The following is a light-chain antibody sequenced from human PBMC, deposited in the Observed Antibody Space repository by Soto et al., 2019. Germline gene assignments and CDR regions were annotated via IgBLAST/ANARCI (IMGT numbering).Light chain of an antibody. V-gene: IGKV3-20*01. Sequence: EIVLTQSPGTLSLSPGERATLSCRASQSINNNYLAWYQQKRGQDPRLLIYGASSRATGIPDRFSGSGSGTDFTLTISRLEPEDFAVYYCQQYGGSPRTFGQGTKVEIK. CDR1: QSINNNY. J-gene: IGKJ1*01. CDR3: QQYGGSPRT. CDR2: GAS.